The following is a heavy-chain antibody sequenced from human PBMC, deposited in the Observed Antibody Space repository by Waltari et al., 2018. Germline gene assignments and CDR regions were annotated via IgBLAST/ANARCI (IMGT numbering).Heavy chain of an antibody. CDR1: AYSRYTFTDSY. Sequence: QVQLVQSGAEVKKPGASVKVSCKASAYSRYTFTDSYIHWVRQAPGQGLEWLGWINPNSGATNFAQNFQDRVTMTRDTSISTAYMELSRLTSDDTAVYYCARGGLRIQGVGSFDYWGQGTLIRVSS. CDR2: INPNSGAT. V-gene: IGHV1-2*02. J-gene: IGHJ4*02. D-gene: IGHD3-10*01. CDR3: ARGGLRIQGVGSFDY.